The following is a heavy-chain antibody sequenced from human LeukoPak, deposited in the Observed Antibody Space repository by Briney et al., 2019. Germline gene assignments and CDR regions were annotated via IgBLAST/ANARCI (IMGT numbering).Heavy chain of an antibody. CDR2: ISFDGSNK. CDR3: AKTYGDYYGGVYYFDY. D-gene: IGHD4-17*01. J-gene: IGHJ4*02. CDR1: GFTFSSYT. Sequence: GGSLRLSCAASGFTFSSYTIHWVRQPPGKGLEWVAVISFDGSNKYYADSVKGRFTISRDNSKNTLYLQMNSLRAEDTAVYYCAKTYGDYYGGVYYFDYWGQGTLVTVSS. V-gene: IGHV3-30-3*02.